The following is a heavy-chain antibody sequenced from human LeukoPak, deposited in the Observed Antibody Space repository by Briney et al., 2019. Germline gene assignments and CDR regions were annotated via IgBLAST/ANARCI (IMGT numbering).Heavy chain of an antibody. J-gene: IGHJ4*02. CDR2: ISSSSSTI. V-gene: IGHV3-48*01. Sequence: GGSLRLSCAASGFTFTKAWMNWVRQAPGKGLEWVSYISSSSSTIYYADSVKGRFTISRDNAKNSLYLQMNSLRAEDTAVYYCARSSGSYYRFYYFDYWGQGTLVTVSS. D-gene: IGHD1-26*01. CDR1: GFTFTKAW. CDR3: ARSSGSYYRFYYFDY.